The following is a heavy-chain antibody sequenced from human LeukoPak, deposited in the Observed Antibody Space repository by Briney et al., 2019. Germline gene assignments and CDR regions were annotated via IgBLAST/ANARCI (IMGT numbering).Heavy chain of an antibody. Sequence: PSETLSLTCALYGGSFSGYYWSWIRQPPGKGLDWIGEINHSGSTNYNPSLKSRVTISVDTSKNQFSLKLSSVPAADTAVYYCARRPAANYYYYYMDVWGKGTTVTISS. D-gene: IGHD2-2*01. CDR2: INHSGST. J-gene: IGHJ6*03. CDR3: ARRPAANYYYYYMDV. V-gene: IGHV4-34*01. CDR1: GGSFSGYY.